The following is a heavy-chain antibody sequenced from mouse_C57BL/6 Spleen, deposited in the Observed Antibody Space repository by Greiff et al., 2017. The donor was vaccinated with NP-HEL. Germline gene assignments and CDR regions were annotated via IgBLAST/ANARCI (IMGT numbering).Heavy chain of an antibody. D-gene: IGHD3-3*01. CDR3: VRRDSFYWYFDV. V-gene: IGHV10-1*01. Sequence: EVHLVESGGGLVQPKGSLKLSCAASGFSFNTYAMNWVRQAPGKGLEWVARIRSKSNNYATYYADSVKDRFTISRDDSESMLYLQMNNLKTEDTAMYYCVRRDSFYWYFDVWGTGTTVTVSS. J-gene: IGHJ1*03. CDR2: IRSKSNNYAT. CDR1: GFSFNTYA.